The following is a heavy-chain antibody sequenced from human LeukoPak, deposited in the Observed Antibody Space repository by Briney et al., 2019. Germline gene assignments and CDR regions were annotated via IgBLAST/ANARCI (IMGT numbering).Heavy chain of an antibody. V-gene: IGHV3-48*02. Sequence: GGSLRLSCAASGFTFSSYTMNWVRQAPGKGLEWVSYISTSSSTIYYADSVKGRFTIYTDNANNSMYLKMNSLRDEDTAVYYCERDCTVTADYWGQGTLVTVSS. CDR1: GFTFSSYT. CDR2: ISTSSSTI. D-gene: IGHD4-17*01. CDR3: ERDCTVTADY. J-gene: IGHJ4*02.